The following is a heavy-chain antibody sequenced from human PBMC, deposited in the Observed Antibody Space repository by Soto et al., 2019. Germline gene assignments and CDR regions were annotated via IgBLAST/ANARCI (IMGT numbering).Heavy chain of an antibody. CDR2: IYPSDSDN. Sequence: DSLTVSCKGSVYSFTSYCIGWVRQMPGKGLEWMGIIYPSDSDNRYSPSFQGQVTISADKSSSTAYLQWSSLQASDTAMYYCSRPSRRWNNDAFDIWGQGMMVPVS. D-gene: IGHD1-1*01. CDR3: SRPSRRWNNDAFDI. J-gene: IGHJ3*02. V-gene: IGHV5-51*01. CDR1: VYSFTSYC.